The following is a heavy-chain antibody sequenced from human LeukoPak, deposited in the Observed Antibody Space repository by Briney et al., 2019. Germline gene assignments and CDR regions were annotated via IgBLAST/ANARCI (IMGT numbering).Heavy chain of an antibody. CDR3: AKAHANKIAGENYDILTGFDP. J-gene: IGHJ5*02. CDR1: GFTFSSYA. D-gene: IGHD3-9*01. V-gene: IGHV3-23*01. Sequence: GGSLRLSCAASGFTFSSYAMSWVRQAPGKGREWVSAISGSGGSTYYADSVKGRFTISRDNSKNTLYLQMNSLRAEDTAVYYCAKAHANKIAGENYDILTGFDPWGQGTLVTVSS. CDR2: ISGSGGST.